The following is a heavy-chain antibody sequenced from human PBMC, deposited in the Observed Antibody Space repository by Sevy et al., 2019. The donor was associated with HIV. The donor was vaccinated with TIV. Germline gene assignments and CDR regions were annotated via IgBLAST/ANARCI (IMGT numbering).Heavy chain of an antibody. CDR1: GFTFSANW. Sequence: GGYLRLSCAASGFTFSANWMNCVRQAPGKGLEWVANIKADGSDKHYVDSVEGRFTISRDNAKNLLFLHMNSLRVEDTAVYYWSHQTFGRFESWGQGTTVTVSS. V-gene: IGHV3-7*01. CDR3: SHQTFGRFES. CDR2: IKADGSDK. D-gene: IGHD3-16*01. J-gene: IGHJ4*02.